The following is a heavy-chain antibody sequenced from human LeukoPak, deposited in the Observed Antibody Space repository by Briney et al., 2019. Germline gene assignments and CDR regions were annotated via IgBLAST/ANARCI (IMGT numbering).Heavy chain of an antibody. V-gene: IGHV3-66*01. J-gene: IGHJ4*02. CDR2: IYSGGST. CDR3: ARDRGYSGYDPIGLFDY. Sequence: QTGGSLRLSCAASGFTVSSNYMSWVRQAPGKGLEWVSVIYSGGSTYYADPVKGRFTISRDNSKNTLYLQMNSLRAEDTAVYYCARDRGYSGYDPIGLFDYWGQGTLVTVSS. D-gene: IGHD5-12*01. CDR1: GFTVSSNY.